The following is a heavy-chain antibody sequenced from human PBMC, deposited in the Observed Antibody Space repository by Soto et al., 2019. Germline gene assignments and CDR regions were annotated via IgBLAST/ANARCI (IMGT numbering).Heavy chain of an antibody. Sequence: QVQLQESCPGLVKPSETLSLTCAVSGDSISSYYCMWIRQPPGKGLESIGYLYYGRSANYNPSLKSRVTLSVDTSTNQCYLTLSSMAAADTAVYYCALRSMAVVPEYWGQGTLVTVSS. CDR2: LYYGRSA. CDR1: GDSISSYY. D-gene: IGHD3-22*01. CDR3: ALRSMAVVPEY. J-gene: IGHJ4*02. V-gene: IGHV4-59*01.